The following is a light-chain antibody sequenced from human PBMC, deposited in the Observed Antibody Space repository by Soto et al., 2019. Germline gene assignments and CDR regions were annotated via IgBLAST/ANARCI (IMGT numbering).Light chain of an antibody. CDR3: QQYGSSLGT. CDR1: QSVGSSY. J-gene: IGKJ2*01. Sequence: EIVLTQSPGTLSLSPGERATLSCRASQSVGSSYLAWYQQKPGRAPRLLIYAASTRAAGVTDRFSGSESGTDFNLTISRREPEDFAVYYCQQYGSSLGTFGQGTKLEIK. V-gene: IGKV3-20*01. CDR2: AAS.